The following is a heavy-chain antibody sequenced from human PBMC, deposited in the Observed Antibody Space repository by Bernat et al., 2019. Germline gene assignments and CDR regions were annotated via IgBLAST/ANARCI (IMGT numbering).Heavy chain of an antibody. J-gene: IGHJ4*02. Sequence: QVQLQQWGAGLLKPSETLSLTCAVYGGSFSGYYWSWIRQPPGKGLEWIGEIKHSGSTNYNPSIKSRVTISVDTSKNQFSLKLSSVTAADTAVYYCASYGDSYSFDYWGQGTLVTVSS. CDR3: ASYGDSYSFDY. V-gene: IGHV4-34*01. D-gene: IGHD4-17*01. CDR1: GGSFSGYY. CDR2: IKHSGST.